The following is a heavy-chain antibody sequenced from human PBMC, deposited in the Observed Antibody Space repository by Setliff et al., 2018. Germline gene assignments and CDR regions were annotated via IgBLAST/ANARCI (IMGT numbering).Heavy chain of an antibody. Sequence: SETLSLTCSASGDSISTSSYYWGWIRRPPGKGLEWIGSIYYRGSTYHNPSLKSRVTVSVDTSKNQFSLKLSSVTAADTAVYYCARSSSGSPHYYYAMDVWGQGTTVTVSS. CDR2: IYYRGST. J-gene: IGHJ6*02. CDR3: ARSSSGSPHYYYAMDV. V-gene: IGHV4-39*07. D-gene: IGHD3-10*01. CDR1: GDSISTSSYY.